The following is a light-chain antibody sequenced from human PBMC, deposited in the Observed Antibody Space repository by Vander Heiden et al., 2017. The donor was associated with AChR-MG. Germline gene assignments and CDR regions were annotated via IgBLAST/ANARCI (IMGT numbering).Light chain of an antibody. Sequence: SALTQPASVSGSPGQSIPLPCTGTSSHVGRYNYVSWYQQQPGKAPKLMIYDVSKRPSAVSNRFSGSKSGNTACLTISGLQAEDEDDYGCSSYTSSSTPVFGGGTKLTVL. CDR1: SSHVGRYNY. J-gene: IGLJ2*01. V-gene: IGLV2-14*01. CDR2: DVS. CDR3: SSYTSSSTPV.